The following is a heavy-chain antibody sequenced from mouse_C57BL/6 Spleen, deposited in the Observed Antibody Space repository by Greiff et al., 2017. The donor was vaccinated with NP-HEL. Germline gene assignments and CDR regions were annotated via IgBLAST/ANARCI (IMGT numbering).Heavy chain of an antibody. J-gene: IGHJ4*01. CDR1: GYTFTRYW. CDR3: ARFTTVVANYAMDY. Sequence: QVQLQQPGAELVRPGTSVKLSCKASGYTFTRYWMHWVKQRPGQGLEWIGVIDPSDSYTHSNQKFKGKATLTVDTSSSTAYMQLSSLTSEDSAVYYCARFTTVVANYAMDYWGQGTSVTVSS. D-gene: IGHD1-1*01. V-gene: IGHV1-59*01. CDR2: IDPSDSYT.